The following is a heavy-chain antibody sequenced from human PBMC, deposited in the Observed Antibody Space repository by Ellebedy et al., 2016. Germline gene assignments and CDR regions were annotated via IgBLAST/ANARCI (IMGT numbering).Heavy chain of an antibody. Sequence: GESLKISXAASGFTFNYYYMYWVRQDPGQGLLFVARINPGTTVIDYVDSVKGRFTISRDNAKNTVYLQMNSLRADDTAIYYCVAEREFTFDHWGRGTLVTVSS. CDR1: GFTFNYYY. D-gene: IGHD6-25*01. CDR3: VAEREFTFDH. V-gene: IGHV3-74*01. CDR2: INPGTTVI. J-gene: IGHJ5*02.